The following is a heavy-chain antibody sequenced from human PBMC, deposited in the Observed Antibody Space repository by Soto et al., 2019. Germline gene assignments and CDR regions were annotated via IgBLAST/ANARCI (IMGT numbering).Heavy chain of an antibody. J-gene: IGHJ4*02. CDR3: ARDLPGYCTTTDCYSYFDY. V-gene: IGHV3-7*03. Sequence: GRSLRLSCAVSGFTFTSYSMSWVRQAPGEGLEWVANIQQDGSEKYYVDSVKGRFTISRDNARNSLYLQMNSLRAEDTAVYYCARDLPGYCTTTDCYSYFDYWGQGTLVTVSS. CDR1: GFTFTSYS. CDR2: IQQDGSEK. D-gene: IGHD2-2*02.